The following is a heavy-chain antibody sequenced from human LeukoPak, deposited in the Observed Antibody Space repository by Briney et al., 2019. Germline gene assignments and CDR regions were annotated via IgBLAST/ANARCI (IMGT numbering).Heavy chain of an antibody. Sequence: GGSLRLSCPASGFTFSSYWMHWVRQAQGKWLVWVSRSKSDGGTNYEDSVKGRFTFSRDNAKNTVSLQMNSLRAEDTGVYYCARAPSEIGGYYPEYFRHWGQGTLVTVSS. J-gene: IGHJ1*01. V-gene: IGHV3-74*01. D-gene: IGHD3-22*01. CDR2: SKSDGGT. CDR1: GFTFSSYW. CDR3: ARAPSEIGGYYPEYFRH.